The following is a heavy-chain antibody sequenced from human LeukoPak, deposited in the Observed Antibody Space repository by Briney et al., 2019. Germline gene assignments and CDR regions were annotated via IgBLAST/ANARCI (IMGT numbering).Heavy chain of an antibody. CDR1: EFTFGEYA. D-gene: IGHD6-19*01. CDR3: AKDNIRIVVAGTIDY. V-gene: IGHV3-9*01. CDR2: ISWNSGSK. J-gene: IGHJ4*02. Sequence: PGGSLRLSCAASEFTFGEYAMHWVRHAPGKGLEWVSGISWNSGSKGYAGSVKGRFTISRDNAKNSLYLQMNSLRSEDTALYYCAKDNIRIVVAGTIDYWGQGTLVTVSS.